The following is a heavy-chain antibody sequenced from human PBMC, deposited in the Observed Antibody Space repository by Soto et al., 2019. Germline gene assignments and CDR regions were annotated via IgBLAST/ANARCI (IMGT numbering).Heavy chain of an antibody. CDR3: ARVIPAAGYYFYDAFDI. CDR1: GYSFTSYW. CDR2: IYPGDSDT. D-gene: IGHD3-3*01. Sequence: GESLKISCKGSGYSFTSYWIGWVRQMPGKGLEWMGIIYPGDSDTRYSPSFQGQVTISADKSISTAYLQWSSLKASDTAMYYCARVIPAAGYYFYDAFDIWGQGTMVTVSS. V-gene: IGHV5-51*01. J-gene: IGHJ3*02.